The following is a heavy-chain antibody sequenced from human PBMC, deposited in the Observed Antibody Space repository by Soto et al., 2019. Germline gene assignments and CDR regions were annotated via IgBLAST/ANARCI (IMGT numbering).Heavy chain of an antibody. D-gene: IGHD3-3*01. CDR1: ARSFSTYA. CDR2: IVPLFNTP. CDR3: ASLTLVGRFLEYFDV. J-gene: IGHJ6*02. V-gene: IGHV1-69*13. Sequence: SVKVSCKASARSFSTYAIACVRQVPGQGLEWMGGIVPLFNTPNYAQKFQGRVTITADESLNTAYVELSSLRPDDTAVYYCASLTLVGRFLEYFDVWGQGTTVTVSS.